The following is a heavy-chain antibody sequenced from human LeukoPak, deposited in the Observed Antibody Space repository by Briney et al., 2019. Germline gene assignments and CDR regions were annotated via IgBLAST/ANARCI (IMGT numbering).Heavy chain of an antibody. CDR3: ARDPLRSSSWYPGAFDI. V-gene: IGHV4-4*07. CDR1: GGSFRSYY. D-gene: IGHD6-13*01. Sequence: SETLSLTCTVSGGSFRSYYWSWIRQPAGKGLEWIGRIYTSGSTNYNPSLKSRVTMSVDTSKNQFSLKLSSVTAADTAVYYCARDPLRSSSWYPGAFDIWGQGTMVTVSS. J-gene: IGHJ3*02. CDR2: IYTSGST.